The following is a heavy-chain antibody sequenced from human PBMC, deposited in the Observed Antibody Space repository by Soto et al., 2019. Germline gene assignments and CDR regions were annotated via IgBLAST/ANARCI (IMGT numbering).Heavy chain of an antibody. V-gene: IGHV1-69*13. CDR2: IIPIFGTA. D-gene: IGHD5-12*01. J-gene: IGHJ4*02. CDR1: GGTFSSHA. CDR3: ARAGNGYGRSEDY. Sequence: EASVKVSCKASGGTFSSHAISWVRQAPGQGLEWMGGIIPIFGTANYAQKFQGRVTITADESTSTAYMELSSLRSEDTAVYYCARAGNGYGRSEDYWGQGTLVTVSS.